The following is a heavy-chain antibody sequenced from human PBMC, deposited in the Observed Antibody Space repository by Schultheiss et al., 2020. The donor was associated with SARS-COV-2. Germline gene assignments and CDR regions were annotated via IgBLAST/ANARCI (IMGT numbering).Heavy chain of an antibody. CDR2: ISWNSGSI. J-gene: IGHJ5*02. CDR3: ARRVVVVAGATDWFDP. CDR1: GFTFSSYA. D-gene: IGHD2-15*01. V-gene: IGHV3-9*01. Sequence: GGSLRLSCAASGFTFSSYAMHWVRQAPGKGLEWVSGISWNSGSIGYADSVKGRFTISRDNAKNSLYLQMNSLRAEDTAVYYCARRVVVVAGATDWFDPWGQGTLVTVSS.